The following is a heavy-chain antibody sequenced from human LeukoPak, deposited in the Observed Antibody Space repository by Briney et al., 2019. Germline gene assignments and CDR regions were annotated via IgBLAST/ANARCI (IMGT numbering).Heavy chain of an antibody. D-gene: IGHD3-16*01. J-gene: IGHJ6*03. CDR2: VDTSGST. V-gene: IGHV4-4*07. Sequence: KTSETLSLTCTVSGGSLSSFYWSWVRQPAGKGLEWIGRVDTSGSTHYNPSLKSRVTMSLDTSKNQFSLKLNSVTVADTAVYYCARGLGGAYYYMDVWGKVTTVTVSS. CDR3: ARGLGGAYYYMDV. CDR1: GGSLSSFY.